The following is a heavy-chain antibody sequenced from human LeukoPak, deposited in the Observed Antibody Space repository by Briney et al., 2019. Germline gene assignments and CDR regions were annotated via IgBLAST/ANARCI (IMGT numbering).Heavy chain of an antibody. CDR1: GFTFSSSA. J-gene: IGHJ3*02. Sequence: GGSLRLSCAASGFTFSSSAMSWVRQAPGKGLEWVSTISGSGGSTYYADSVKGRFTISRDNSKNTLYLQMNSLRAEDTAVYYCAKRLVAYDAFYIWGQGTMVTVSS. D-gene: IGHD6-6*01. V-gene: IGHV3-23*01. CDR3: AKRLVAYDAFYI. CDR2: ISGSGGST.